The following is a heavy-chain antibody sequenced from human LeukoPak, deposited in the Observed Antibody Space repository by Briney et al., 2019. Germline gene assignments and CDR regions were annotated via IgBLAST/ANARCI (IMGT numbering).Heavy chain of an antibody. Sequence: SETLSLTCTVSGGSISSYYWSWIRQPAGKGLEWIGYISYSGNTKYSPSLKSRVTISLDTSKNQVSLKLSSVTAADTAVYYCARQLEAAGGYDYWGQGTLVTVSS. CDR1: GGSISSYY. CDR2: ISYSGNT. D-gene: IGHD6-13*01. V-gene: IGHV4-59*01. J-gene: IGHJ4*02. CDR3: ARQLEAAGGYDY.